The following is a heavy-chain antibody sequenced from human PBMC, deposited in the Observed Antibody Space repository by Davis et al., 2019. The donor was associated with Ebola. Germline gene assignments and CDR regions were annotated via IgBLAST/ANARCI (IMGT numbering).Heavy chain of an antibody. Sequence: PGGSLRLPCAASGFTFSNYAMHWVRQAPGKGLEWVAVVSHSERERFYGDSVKGRFPISRDNSENTLYLQMNSLTADDTAVYYCARAVFHEVLDYWGQGTPVTVSS. J-gene: IGHJ4*02. CDR1: GFTFSNYA. CDR3: ARAVFHEVLDY. D-gene: IGHD3-3*01. V-gene: IGHV3-30*04. CDR2: VSHSERER.